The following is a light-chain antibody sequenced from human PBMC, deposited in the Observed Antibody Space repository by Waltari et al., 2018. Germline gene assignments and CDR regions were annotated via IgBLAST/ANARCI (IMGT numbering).Light chain of an antibody. CDR3: QVWDSSDDHVV. J-gene: IGLJ2*01. CDR1: KIGSQR. V-gene: IGLV3-21*03. CDR2: DDS. Sequence: SYVLTQPPSVSVAPGKTARITCGGNKIGSQRVHWYQQKAGQAPVLVVYDDSDRPSGIPERVSGSNFGNTATLTIRRVEGGDEADYYCQVWDSSDDHVVFGGGTKLTVL.